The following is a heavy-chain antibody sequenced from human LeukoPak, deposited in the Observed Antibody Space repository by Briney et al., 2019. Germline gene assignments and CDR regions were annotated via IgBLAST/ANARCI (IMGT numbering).Heavy chain of an antibody. CDR3: AKPGTQWELNHSAFDY. V-gene: IGHV3-30*18. CDR2: ISYDGCNR. J-gene: IGHJ4*02. D-gene: IGHD1-26*01. CDR1: GFTFSSYG. Sequence: PGGAPRLSCAHSGFTFSSYGMHCVCEAPGRGLEWSAVISYDGCNRYYADSVKGRFTISRDNSKNSLYLQMNSLRAKDTAVYYCAKPGTQWELNHSAFDYWGQGTLVSVSS.